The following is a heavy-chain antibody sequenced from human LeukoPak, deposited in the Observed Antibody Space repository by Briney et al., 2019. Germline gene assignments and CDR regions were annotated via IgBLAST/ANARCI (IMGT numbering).Heavy chain of an antibody. D-gene: IGHD3-22*01. V-gene: IGHV3-23*01. CDR2: ISGSGGST. Sequence: GGSLRLSCAASGFTFSSYAMSWVRQAPGKGLEWVSAISGSGGSTYYADSVKGRFTISRDNSKNTLYLQMNSLRAEDTAVYYCAKIRSPRITMIVVVDYFDYWGQGTLVTVSS. J-gene: IGHJ4*02. CDR1: GFTFSSYA. CDR3: AKIRSPRITMIVVVDYFDY.